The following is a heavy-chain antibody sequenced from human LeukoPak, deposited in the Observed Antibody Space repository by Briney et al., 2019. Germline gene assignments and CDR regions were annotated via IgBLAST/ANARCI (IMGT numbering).Heavy chain of an antibody. CDR2: IYYSGST. D-gene: IGHD5-12*01. Sequence: PSETLSLTCTVSGGSISSYYWSWIRQPPGKGLEWIGYIYYSGSTNYNPSLKSRVTTSVDTSKNQFSLKLSSVTAADTAVYYCARGRGATTPFDYWGQGTLVTVSS. CDR3: ARGRGATTPFDY. CDR1: GGSISSYY. J-gene: IGHJ4*02. V-gene: IGHV4-59*08.